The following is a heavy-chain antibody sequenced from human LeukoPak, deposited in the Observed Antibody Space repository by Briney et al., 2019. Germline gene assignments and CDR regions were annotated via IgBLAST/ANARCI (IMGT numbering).Heavy chain of an antibody. J-gene: IGHJ4*02. V-gene: IGHV3-7*03. CDR3: ARSIMGGGAFDY. CDR2: IKEDGSER. D-gene: IGHD3-10*01. CDR1: GFTFSSYW. Sequence: PGGSLRVSCAAFGFTFSSYWLNWVRQTPGKGLEWVANIKEDGSERYHVDSVKGRFTISRDNAKSSLYLQMNSLRAEDTALYYCARSIMGGGAFDYWGQGTQVTVSS.